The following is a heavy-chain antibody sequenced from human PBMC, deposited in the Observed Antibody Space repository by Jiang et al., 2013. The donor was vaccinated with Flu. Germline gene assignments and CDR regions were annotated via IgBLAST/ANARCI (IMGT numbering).Heavy chain of an antibody. CDR3: ARGPVSSVDY. J-gene: IGHJ4*02. Sequence: SGAEVKKPGASVKVSCKASGYTLISYFLHWVRQAPGQGLEWMGSLNPARGITSYAQNFQGRVTMTSDTSTSTVYMQLSSLTSEDTAVYYCARGPVSSVDYWGQGNPGHRLL. V-gene: IGHV1-46*01. CDR1: GYTLISYF. CDR2: LNPARGIT. D-gene: IGHD6-6*01.